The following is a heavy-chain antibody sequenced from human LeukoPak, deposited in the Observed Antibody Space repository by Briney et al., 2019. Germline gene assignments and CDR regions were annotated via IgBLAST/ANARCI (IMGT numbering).Heavy chain of an antibody. Sequence: GGSLRLSCAASGFSFSYFWMHWVRQAPGKGLVWVSRINRDGSGTSYADSVKGRFTISRDNAKNTLSLQMNSLRAEDTAVYYCTRELEYRGSPDDPFDIWGQGTMVTVSS. J-gene: IGHJ3*02. D-gene: IGHD1-26*01. CDR2: INRDGSGT. CDR1: GFSFSYFW. CDR3: TRELEYRGSPDDPFDI. V-gene: IGHV3-74*01.